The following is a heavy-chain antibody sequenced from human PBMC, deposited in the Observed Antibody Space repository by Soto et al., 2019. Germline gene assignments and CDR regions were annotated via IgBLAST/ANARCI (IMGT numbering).Heavy chain of an antibody. Sequence: GGSLRLSCAASGFTFSSYAMSWVRQAPGKGLEWASAISGSGGSTYYADSVKGRFTISRDNSKNTLYLQMNSLRAEDKAVYYCAKSFDEYFQHWGQGTLVTVSS. D-gene: IGHD3-10*01. CDR1: GFTFSSYA. J-gene: IGHJ1*01. CDR2: ISGSGGST. V-gene: IGHV3-23*01. CDR3: AKSFDEYFQH.